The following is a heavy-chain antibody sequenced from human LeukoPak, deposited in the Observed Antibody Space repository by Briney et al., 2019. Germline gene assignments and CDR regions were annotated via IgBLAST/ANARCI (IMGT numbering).Heavy chain of an antibody. J-gene: IGHJ4*02. CDR1: GFTFNMYD. V-gene: IGHV3-30*02. CDR3: AGGSDY. Sequence: GGSLRLSCAASGFTFNMYDMHWVRQAPGKGLEWVACVRSDGSNEFYADSLKGRLTISRDNSKNTLYLQMNSLRGEDTAVYYCAGGSDYWGQGTLVTVSS. D-gene: IGHD3-16*01. CDR2: VRSDGSNE.